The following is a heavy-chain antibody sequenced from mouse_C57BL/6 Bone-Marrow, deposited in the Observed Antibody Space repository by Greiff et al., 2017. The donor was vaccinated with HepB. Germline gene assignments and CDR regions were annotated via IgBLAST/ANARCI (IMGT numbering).Heavy chain of an antibody. CDR2: ISYDGSN. J-gene: IGHJ1*03. Sequence: EVKLQESGPGLVKPSQSLSLTCSVTGYSITSGYYWNWIRQFPGNKLEWMGYISYDGSNNYNPSLKNRISITRDTSKNQFFLKLNSVTTEDTATYYCADYYGSSYGWYFDVWGTGTTVTVSS. V-gene: IGHV3-6*01. D-gene: IGHD1-1*01. CDR1: GYSITSGYY. CDR3: ADYYGSSYGWYFDV.